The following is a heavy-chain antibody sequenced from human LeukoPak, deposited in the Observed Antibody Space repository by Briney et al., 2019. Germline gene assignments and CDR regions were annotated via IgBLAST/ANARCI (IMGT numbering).Heavy chain of an antibody. V-gene: IGHV3-7*01. CDR1: GFTFSSYW. Sequence: GGSLRLSCAAFGFTFSSYWMSWVRQAPGKGLEWVANIKQDGSEKYYVDSVKGRFTISRDNAKNSLYLQMNSLRAEDTAVYYCAREGARGIGDYWGQGTLVTVSS. CDR2: IKQDGSEK. J-gene: IGHJ4*02. D-gene: IGHD3-16*01. CDR3: AREGARGIGDY.